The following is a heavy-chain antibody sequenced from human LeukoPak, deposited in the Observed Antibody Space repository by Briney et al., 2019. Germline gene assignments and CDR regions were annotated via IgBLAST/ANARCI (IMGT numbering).Heavy chain of an antibody. CDR2: IYYSGST. CDR1: GGSISSSSYY. J-gene: IGHJ4*02. D-gene: IGHD5-24*01. Sequence: SETLSLTCTVSGGSISSSSYYWGWIRQPPGKGLEWIGSIYYSGSTYYNPSLKSRVTISVDTSKNQFSLKLSSVTAADTAVYYCARGPGGRWLQLAFDYWGQGTLVAVSS. V-gene: IGHV4-39*01. CDR3: ARGPGGRWLQLAFDY.